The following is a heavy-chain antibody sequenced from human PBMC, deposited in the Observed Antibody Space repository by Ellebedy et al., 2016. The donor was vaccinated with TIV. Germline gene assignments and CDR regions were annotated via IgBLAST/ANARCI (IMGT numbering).Heavy chain of an antibody. J-gene: IGHJ4*02. D-gene: IGHD4-17*01. CDR1: GFSVSTNY. V-gene: IGHV3-66*01. CDR2: IYSGGSA. CDR3: ASRPDGDYHFLDY. Sequence: PGGSLRLSCAASGFSVSTNYMSWGRQAPGMGLEWVSIIYSGGSAYYADSVRGRFAISRDNSKNTLYLQMNSLRAEDTAVYYCASRPDGDYHFLDYWGQGTLVTVSS.